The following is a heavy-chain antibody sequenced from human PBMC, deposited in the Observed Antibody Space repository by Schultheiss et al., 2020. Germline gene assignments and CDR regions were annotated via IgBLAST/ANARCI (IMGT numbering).Heavy chain of an antibody. CDR3: AREGLELYADDY. Sequence: SETLSLTCTVSGGSISSYYWSWIRQPPGKGLEWIGYIYYSGSTNYNPSLKSRVTISVDTSKNQFSLKLSSVTAADTAVYYCAREGLELYADDYWGQGTLVTVSS. CDR1: GGSISSYY. J-gene: IGHJ4*02. CDR2: IYYSGST. D-gene: IGHD1-7*01. V-gene: IGHV4-59*01.